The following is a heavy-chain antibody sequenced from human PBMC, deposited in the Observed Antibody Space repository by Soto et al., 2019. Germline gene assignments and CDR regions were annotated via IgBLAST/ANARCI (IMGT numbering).Heavy chain of an antibody. CDR2: INHSGST. D-gene: IGHD1-1*01. CDR3: ARGLERMTIRRHNWFDP. Sequence: SETLSLTCAVYGGSFSGYYWSWIRQPPGKGLEWIGEINHSGSTNYNPSLKSRVTISVDTSKNQFSLKLSSVTAADTAVYYCARGLERMTIRRHNWFDPWGQGTLVTVSS. CDR1: GGSFSGYY. J-gene: IGHJ5*02. V-gene: IGHV4-34*01.